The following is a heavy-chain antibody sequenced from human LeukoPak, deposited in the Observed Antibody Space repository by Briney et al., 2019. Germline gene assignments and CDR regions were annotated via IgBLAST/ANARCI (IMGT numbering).Heavy chain of an antibody. CDR3: PKDRGLRWYQDPLYYKGV. Sequence: VGSLRLSCAASGFTFSSYAMSWVRPAPGKGLEWVSPISCSGGSTYYADSVKGRFTISREKSKNTLYLKMNSLRAKDTPVCDCPKDRGLRWYQDPLYYKGVWGKGTTVTVSS. D-gene: IGHD4-23*01. CDR1: GFTFSSYA. V-gene: IGHV3-23*01. J-gene: IGHJ6*03. CDR2: ISCSGGST.